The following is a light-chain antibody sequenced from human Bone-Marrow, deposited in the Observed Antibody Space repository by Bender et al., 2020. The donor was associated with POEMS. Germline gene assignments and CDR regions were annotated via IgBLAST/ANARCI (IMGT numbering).Light chain of an antibody. CDR2: INN. CDR3: AAWEDSLNGWV. Sequence: QSVLTQPPSASGTPGQRVPISCSGSSSNIGTNPLNWYQQLPGTAPKLLIYINNQRPSGVPDRFSGSKSGTSASLAISGLQSEDEADYYCAAWEDSLNGWVFGGGTKLTVL. CDR1: SSNIGTNP. J-gene: IGLJ3*02. V-gene: IGLV1-44*01.